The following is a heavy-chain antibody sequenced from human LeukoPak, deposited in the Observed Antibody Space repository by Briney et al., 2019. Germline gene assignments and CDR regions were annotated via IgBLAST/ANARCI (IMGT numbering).Heavy chain of an antibody. J-gene: IGHJ4*02. CDR1: GGSFSGYY. CDR2: INHSGST. CDR3: ARVGYSGYDHFDY. Sequence: SETLSLTCAVYGGSFSGYYWSWIRQPPGKGLEWIGEINHSGSTNYNPSLKSRVTILVDTSKNQFSLKLSSVTAADTAVYYCARVGYSGYDHFDYWGQGTLVTVSS. D-gene: IGHD5-12*01. V-gene: IGHV4-34*01.